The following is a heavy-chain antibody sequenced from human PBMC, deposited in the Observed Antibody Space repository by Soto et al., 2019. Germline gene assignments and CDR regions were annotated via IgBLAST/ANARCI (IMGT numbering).Heavy chain of an antibody. CDR3: ARDPTGYSTFNWFDP. V-gene: IGHV1-18*01. D-gene: IGHD6-13*01. Sequence: ASVKVSCKASGYTFTSYGISWVRQAPGQGLEWMGWISAYNGNTNYAQKLQGRVTMTTDTSTSTAYMELRSLRSDDTAVYYGARDPTGYSTFNWFDPWGQGTLVTVSS. J-gene: IGHJ5*02. CDR2: ISAYNGNT. CDR1: GYTFTSYG.